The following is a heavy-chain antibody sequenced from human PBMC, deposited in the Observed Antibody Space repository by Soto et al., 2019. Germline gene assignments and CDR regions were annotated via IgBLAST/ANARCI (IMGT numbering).Heavy chain of an antibody. Sequence: SETLSLTCTVSGGSISSYYWSWIRQPPGKGLEWIGYIYYSGGTNYNPSLKSRVTISVDTSKNQFSLKLSSVTAADTAVYYCARVGEQLPLYYYYYMDVWGKGTTVTVSS. CDR1: GGSISSYY. D-gene: IGHD3-10*01. CDR2: IYYSGGT. J-gene: IGHJ6*03. V-gene: IGHV4-59*01. CDR3: ARVGEQLPLYYYYYMDV.